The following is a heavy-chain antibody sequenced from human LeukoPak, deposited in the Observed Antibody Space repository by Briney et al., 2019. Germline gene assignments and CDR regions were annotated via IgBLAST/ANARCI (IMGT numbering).Heavy chain of an antibody. CDR2: IYYSGST. D-gene: IGHD3-10*01. CDR1: GYSISSGYY. J-gene: IGHJ3*02. Sequence: SETLSLTCTVSGYSISSGYYWGWIRQPPGKGLEWIGSIYYSGSTYYNPSLKSRVTISVDTSKNQFSLKLSSVTAADTAVYYCAREDYYGSGSAHADAFDIWSQGTMVTVSS. V-gene: IGHV4-38-2*02. CDR3: AREDYYGSGSAHADAFDI.